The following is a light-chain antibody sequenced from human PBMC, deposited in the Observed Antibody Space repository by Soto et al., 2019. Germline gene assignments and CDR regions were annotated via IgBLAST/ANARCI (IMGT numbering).Light chain of an antibody. CDR1: QSVSSY. V-gene: IGKV3-20*01. J-gene: IGKJ1*01. CDR3: QQYGSSLWT. Sequence: DILMTQSPATLYLSPGGIATLSCRASQSVSSYLAWYQQKPGQAPRLLIYGASSRATGIPDRFSGSGSGTDFTLTISRLEPEDFAVYYCQQYGSSLWTFGQGTKVDI. CDR2: GAS.